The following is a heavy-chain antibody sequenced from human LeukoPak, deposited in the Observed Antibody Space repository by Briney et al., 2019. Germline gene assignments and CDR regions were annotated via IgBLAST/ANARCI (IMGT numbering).Heavy chain of an antibody. D-gene: IGHD5-24*01. V-gene: IGHV3-23*01. CDR3: ARDIQLST. CDR1: GFTFSGSA. J-gene: IGHJ3*01. Sequence: GGSLRLSCAASGFTFSGSAMSGVRQAPGKGLELVSLISFSGGSTYYADSVKGRFTISRDNSRDTLYVQMNSLRAEDTAIYYCARDIQLSTWGLGTMVTVSS. CDR2: ISFSGGST.